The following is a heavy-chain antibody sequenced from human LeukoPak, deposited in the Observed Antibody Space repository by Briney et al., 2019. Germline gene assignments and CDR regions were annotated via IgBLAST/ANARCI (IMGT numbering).Heavy chain of an antibody. D-gene: IGHD3-10*01. CDR3: ARDQLGWYGSGSYSSSFDY. CDR1: GYTFTGYY. CDR2: INPNSGGT. Sequence: ASVKVSCKASGYTFTGYYMHWVRQAPGQGLEWMGWINPNSGGTNYGQKFQGRVTMTRDTSISTAYMELSRLRSDDTAVYYCARDQLGWYGSGSYSSSFDYWGQGTLVTVSS. J-gene: IGHJ4*02. V-gene: IGHV1-2*02.